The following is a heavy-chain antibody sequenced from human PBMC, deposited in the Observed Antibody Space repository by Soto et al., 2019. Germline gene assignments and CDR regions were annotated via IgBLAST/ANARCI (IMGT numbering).Heavy chain of an antibody. J-gene: IGHJ6*02. D-gene: IGHD3-3*01. CDR3: ARDGISWDYFRSGHYPYDYYYYGMDV. CDR2: IIPIFGTA. V-gene: IGHV1-69*13. CDR1: GYTFTTYP. Sequence: SVKVSCKASGYTFTTYPIHWVRHAPGQRLEWMGWIIPIFGTANYAQKFQGRVTITADESTSTAYMELSSLRSEDTAVYYCARDGISWDYFRSGHYPYDYYYYGMDVWGQGTTVTVSS.